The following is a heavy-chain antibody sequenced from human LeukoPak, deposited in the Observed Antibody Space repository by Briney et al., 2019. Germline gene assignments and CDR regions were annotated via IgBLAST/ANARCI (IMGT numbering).Heavy chain of an antibody. CDR3: ARGEFGYSYGPYYYYYMDV. CDR2: INHSGST. V-gene: IGHV4-39*07. CDR1: GGSISSSSYY. Sequence: PSETLSLTCTVSGGSISSSSYYWGWIRQPPGKGLEWIGEINHSGSTNYNPSLKSRVTISVDTSKNQFSLKLSSVTAADTAVYYCARGEFGYSYGPYYYYYMDVWGKGTTVTVSS. J-gene: IGHJ6*03. D-gene: IGHD5-18*01.